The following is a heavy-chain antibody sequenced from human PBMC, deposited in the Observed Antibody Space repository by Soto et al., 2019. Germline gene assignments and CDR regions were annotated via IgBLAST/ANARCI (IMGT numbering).Heavy chain of an antibody. J-gene: IGHJ4*02. CDR1: GYTFTSYG. CDR3: ARDPRRYCTNGVCSFDY. Sequence: ASVKVSCKASGYTFTSYGISWVRQAPGQGLEWMGWISAYNGNTNYAQKLQGRVTMTTDTSTSTAYMELRSLRSDDTAVYYCARDPRRYCTNGVCSFDYWGQGTLVTVSS. CDR2: ISAYNGNT. D-gene: IGHD2-8*01. V-gene: IGHV1-18*01.